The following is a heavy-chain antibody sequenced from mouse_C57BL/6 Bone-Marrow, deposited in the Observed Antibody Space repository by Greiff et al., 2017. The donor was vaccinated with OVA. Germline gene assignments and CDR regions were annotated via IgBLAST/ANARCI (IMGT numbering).Heavy chain of an antibody. V-gene: IGHV1-63*01. CDR3: ARVFFHFDY. Sequence: VHLVESGAELVRPGTSVKMSCKASGYTFTNYWIGWAKQRPGHGLEWIGDIYPGGGYTNYNEKFKGKATLTADKSSSTAYMQFSSLTSEDSAIYYCARVFFHFDYWGQGTTLTVSS. CDR2: IYPGGGYT. CDR1: GYTFTNYW. J-gene: IGHJ2*01.